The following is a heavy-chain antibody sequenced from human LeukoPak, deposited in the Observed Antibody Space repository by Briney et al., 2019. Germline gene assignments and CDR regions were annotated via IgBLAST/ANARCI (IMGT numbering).Heavy chain of an antibody. D-gene: IGHD2-2*01. V-gene: IGHV3-48*03. CDR1: GFTFSSYE. CDR2: ISSSGSTI. J-gene: IGHJ6*02. CDR3: ARDGVEIVVVPAAMPLYYYYGMDV. Sequence: GGSLRLSCAASGFTFSSYEMNWVRQAPGKGLEWVSYISSSGSTIYYADSVKGRFTISRDNAKNSLYLQMNSLRAEDTAVYYCARDGVEIVVVPAAMPLYYYYGMDVWGQGTTVTVSS.